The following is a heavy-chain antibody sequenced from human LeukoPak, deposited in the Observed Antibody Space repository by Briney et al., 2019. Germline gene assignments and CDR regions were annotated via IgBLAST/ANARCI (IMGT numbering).Heavy chain of an antibody. Sequence: GRSLRLSCAASGFTFSSYAMHWVRQAPGKGLEWVAVISYDVSNKYYADSVKGRFSISRDNSRNTQNLQMSSLRVEDTAVYYCARETGSAVGSTDFDYWGQGTLVTVSS. CDR1: GFTFSSYA. V-gene: IGHV3-30-3*01. D-gene: IGHD4-17*01. CDR3: ARETGSAVGSTDFDY. CDR2: ISYDVSNK. J-gene: IGHJ4*02.